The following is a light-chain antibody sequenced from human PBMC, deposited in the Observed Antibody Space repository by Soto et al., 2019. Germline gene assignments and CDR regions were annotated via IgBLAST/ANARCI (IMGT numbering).Light chain of an antibody. CDR3: ATWDDSLSGVV. J-gene: IGLJ2*01. CDR1: SSNIGNNY. V-gene: IGLV1-47*01. CDR2: RNN. Sequence: QSVLTQPPSASGTPGQRVTISCSGSSSNIGNNYVYWYQQLPETAPKLLIYRNNQRPSGVPDRFSGSKSGTSASLAISGLRSEDEADYYCATWDDSLSGVVFGGGTKLTVL.